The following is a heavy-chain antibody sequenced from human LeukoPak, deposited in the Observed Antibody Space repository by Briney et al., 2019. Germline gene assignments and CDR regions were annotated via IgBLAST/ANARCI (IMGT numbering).Heavy chain of an antibody. CDR2: IYIGGDI. Sequence: PGGSLRLSCAASGFTFSSYAMGWVRQAPGKGLEWVSTIYIGGDIYYADSVKGRITISRDNSKKTLYLQMNGLRAEDTAVYFCAKVSSDDFWSAYPFDYWGQGTLITVSS. D-gene: IGHD3-3*01. J-gene: IGHJ4*02. CDR1: GFTFSSYA. CDR3: AKVSSDDFWSAYPFDY. V-gene: IGHV3-23*01.